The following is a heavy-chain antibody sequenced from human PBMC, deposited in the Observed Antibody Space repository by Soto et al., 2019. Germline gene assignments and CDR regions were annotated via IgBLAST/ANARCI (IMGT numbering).Heavy chain of an antibody. J-gene: IGHJ4*02. CDR2: IYYSGST. CDR3: ARDRRSYDSSGYYVGFFDY. CDR1: GGSISSGDYY. Sequence: PSETLSLTCTVSGGSISSGDYYWSWIRQPPGKGLEWIGYIYYSGSTYYNPSLKSRVTISVDTSKNQSSLKLSSVTAADTAVYYCARDRRSYDSSGYYVGFFDYWGQGTLVTVSS. V-gene: IGHV4-30-4*01. D-gene: IGHD3-22*01.